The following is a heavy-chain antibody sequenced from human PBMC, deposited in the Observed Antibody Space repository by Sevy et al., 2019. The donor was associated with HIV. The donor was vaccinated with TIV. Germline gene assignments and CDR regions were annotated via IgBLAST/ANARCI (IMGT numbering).Heavy chain of an antibody. J-gene: IGHJ5*02. Sequence: GGSLRLSCAASGFTFSSYTMHWVRQAPGKGLEWVANIIYYGSMKYYADSVKGRFTISRDNSKNTLYLQMNSLSAEDTAVYYCARDQHDYAGNVRTGWFDPWGQGILVTVSS. V-gene: IGHV3-30-3*01. CDR1: GFTFSSYT. CDR3: ARDQHDYAGNVRTGWFDP. D-gene: IGHD4-17*01. CDR2: IIYYGSMK.